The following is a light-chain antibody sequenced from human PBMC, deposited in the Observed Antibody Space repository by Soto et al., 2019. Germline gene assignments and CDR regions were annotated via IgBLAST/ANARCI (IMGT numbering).Light chain of an antibody. Sequence: QAVLTQSPSASASLGASVKLTCTLSSGHSSYAIAWHQQQPEKGPRYLMKLNSDGSHSKGDGIPDRFSGSSSGAERYLTISSLQSEDEADYYCQTCATGIYVVFGGGTKLTVL. J-gene: IGLJ2*01. CDR2: LNSDGSH. V-gene: IGLV4-69*01. CDR1: SGHSSYA. CDR3: QTCATGIYVV.